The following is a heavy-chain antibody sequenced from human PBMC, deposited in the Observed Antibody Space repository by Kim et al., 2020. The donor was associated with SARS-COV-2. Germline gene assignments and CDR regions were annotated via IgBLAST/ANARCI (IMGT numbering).Heavy chain of an antibody. CDR2: TSYDGKSK. D-gene: IGHD3-3*01. Sequence: GGSLRLSCVASGFTFSAYTMHWVRQAPGKGLEWVAVTSYDGKSKFYADSVKGRFSISRDNFKNTLYLQMNSLGAEDSAVYFCGGLGYGLDVCGQGITVT. CDR3: GGLGYGLDV. V-gene: IGHV3-30*04. CDR1: GFTFSAYT. J-gene: IGHJ6*02.